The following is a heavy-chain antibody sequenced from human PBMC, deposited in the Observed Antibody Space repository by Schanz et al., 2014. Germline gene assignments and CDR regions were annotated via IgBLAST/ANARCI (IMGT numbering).Heavy chain of an antibody. J-gene: IGHJ6*02. Sequence: QVQLVQSGAEVKKPGASMKVSCETSGYTFIDYYLHWVRQAPGQGLEWMGRINPNSGGTNYAQKFQGRVTMTRDMSINTAYMELSRLRSDDSAVYYCASDFWSGYSHYYYGLDVWGQGTTVTVSS. D-gene: IGHD3-3*01. CDR2: INPNSGGT. CDR1: GYTFIDYY. CDR3: ASDFWSGYSHYYYGLDV. V-gene: IGHV1-2*06.